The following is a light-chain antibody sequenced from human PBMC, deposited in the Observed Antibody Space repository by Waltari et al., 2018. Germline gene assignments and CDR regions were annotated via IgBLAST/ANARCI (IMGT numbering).Light chain of an antibody. J-gene: IGKJ4*01. Sequence: AIQMTQSPSSLSASVGDRVTLTCRASQVIETDLGWYQQKPGKAPNLLIHSASTLQGGVPSRFSGSGSGTDVTLTINGLQPEDFATYYCLQDYDYPLIFGGGTKVEIK. CDR3: LQDYDYPLI. CDR2: SAS. CDR1: QVIETD. V-gene: IGKV1-6*01.